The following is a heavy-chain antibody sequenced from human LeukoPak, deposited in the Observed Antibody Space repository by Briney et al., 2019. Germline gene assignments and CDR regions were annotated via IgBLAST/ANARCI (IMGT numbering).Heavy chain of an antibody. CDR1: GFTVRDNY. CDR3: ATRQGMNYGYHRGMDV. Sequence: GGSLRLSCAASGFTVRDNYMNWVRQIPGKGLQWVSFISTGGSIYYADSVKGRFTISRDISKKTVYLEMNNLGAEDTGVYYCATRQGMNYGYHRGMDVWGQGTTVTVSS. D-gene: IGHD2-15*01. J-gene: IGHJ6*02. V-gene: IGHV3-66*01. CDR2: ISTGGSI.